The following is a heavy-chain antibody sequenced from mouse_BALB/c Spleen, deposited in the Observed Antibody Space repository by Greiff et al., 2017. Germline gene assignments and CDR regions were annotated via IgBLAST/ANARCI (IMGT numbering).Heavy chain of an antibody. CDR3: ARVVTTPYAMDY. CDR2: INPSTGYT. Sequence: SGAELAKPGASVKMSCKASGYTFTSYWMHWVKQRPGQGLEWIGYINPSTGYTEYNQKFKDKATLTADKSSSTAYMQLSSLTSEDSAVYYCARVVTTPYAMDYWGQGTSVTVSS. J-gene: IGHJ4*01. D-gene: IGHD2-2*01. V-gene: IGHV1-7*01. CDR1: GYTFTSYW.